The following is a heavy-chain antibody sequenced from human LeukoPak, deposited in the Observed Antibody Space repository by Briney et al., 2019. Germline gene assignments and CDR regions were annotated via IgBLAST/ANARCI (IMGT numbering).Heavy chain of an antibody. CDR2: ISPNSGGT. J-gene: IGHJ4*02. V-gene: IGHV1-2*02. CDR3: AASSRFGDFFY. D-gene: IGHD3-10*01. CDR1: GYTFTDYY. Sequence: ASVKVSCKASGYTFTDYYIHWVRQAPGQGLEWMGWISPNSGGTNYAQKFQGRVTMTRDTSISTAYMELSRLRSDDTAVYYCAASSRFGDFFYWGQGTLVTVSS.